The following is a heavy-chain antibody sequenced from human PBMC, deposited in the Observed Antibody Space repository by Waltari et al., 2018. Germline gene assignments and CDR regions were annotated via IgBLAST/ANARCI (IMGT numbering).Heavy chain of an antibody. V-gene: IGHV4-4*07. J-gene: IGHJ5*02. D-gene: IGHD3-3*01. CDR3: ARDLPYYDFWSGYSNWFDP. CDR2: IYTSGST. CDR1: GGSISSYY. Sequence: QVQLQESGPGLVKPSETLSLTCTVSGGSISSYYWSWIRQPAGKGLEWIGRIYTSGSTNYNPSIKSRVTMSVDTSKNQFSLKLSSVTAADTAVYYCARDLPYYDFWSGYSNWFDPWGQGTLVTVSS.